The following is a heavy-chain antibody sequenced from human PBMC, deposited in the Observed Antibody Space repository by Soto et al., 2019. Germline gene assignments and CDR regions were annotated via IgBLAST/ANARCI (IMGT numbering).Heavy chain of an antibody. CDR3: ARRNSYGYYYYGMDV. CDR1: GYSFTSYW. CDR2: IDPSDSYT. J-gene: IGHJ6*02. V-gene: IGHV5-10-1*01. Sequence: GESLKISCKGSGYSFTSYWISWVRQMPGKGLEWMGRIDPSDSYTNYSPSFQGHVTISADKSISTAYLQWSSLKASDTAMYYCARRNSYGYYYYGMDVWGQGTTVTVSS. D-gene: IGHD5-18*01.